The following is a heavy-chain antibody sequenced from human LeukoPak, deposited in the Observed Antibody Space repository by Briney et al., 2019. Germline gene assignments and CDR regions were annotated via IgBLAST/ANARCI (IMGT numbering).Heavy chain of an antibody. CDR3: ARETYYYDSSGYGAFDI. CDR2: IIPILGIA. CDR1: GGTFSSYA. D-gene: IGHD3-22*01. Sequence: SVKVSCKAPGGTFSSYAISWVRQAPGQGLEWMGRIIPILGIANYAQKFQGRVTITADKSTSTAYMELSSLRSEDTAVYYCARETYYYDSSGYGAFDIWGQGTMVTVSS. J-gene: IGHJ3*02. V-gene: IGHV1-69*04.